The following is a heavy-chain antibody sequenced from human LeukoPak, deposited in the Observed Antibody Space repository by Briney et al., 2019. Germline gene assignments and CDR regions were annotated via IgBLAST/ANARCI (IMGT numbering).Heavy chain of an antibody. CDR2: ITSAGGYR. Sequence: PGGSLRLSCAASGFTFRSFSMIWVRQAPGKGLAWVASITSAGGYRYYADSVKGRFTISRDNAQNSLFLQMNSLRAEDTAVYFCATSGGFVLPNAITGNWYMDVWGRGTTVTVSS. V-gene: IGHV3-21*01. D-gene: IGHD2-2*01. CDR1: GFTFRSFS. CDR3: ATSGGFVLPNAITGNWYMDV. J-gene: IGHJ6*03.